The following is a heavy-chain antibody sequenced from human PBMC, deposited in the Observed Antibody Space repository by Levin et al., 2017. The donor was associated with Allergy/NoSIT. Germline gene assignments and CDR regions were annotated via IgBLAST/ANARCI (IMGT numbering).Heavy chain of an antibody. CDR2: IYRGGGT. D-gene: IGHD3-10*01. J-gene: IGHJ2*01. CDR3: ATWRFGENWYFDV. Sequence: PSETLSLTCAASGFAVSGNYISWVRQAPGKGLEWVSSIYRGGGTYYADSVKSRFSVSRDNHRNIVYLQINSPRADDTAGYYCATWRFGENWYFDVWGRGTLVTVSS. V-gene: IGHV3-53*01. CDR1: GFAVSGNY.